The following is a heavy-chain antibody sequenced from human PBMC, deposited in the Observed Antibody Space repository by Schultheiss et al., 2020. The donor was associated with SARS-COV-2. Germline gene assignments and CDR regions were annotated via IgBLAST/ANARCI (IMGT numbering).Heavy chain of an antibody. CDR2: IYYSGST. J-gene: IGHJ4*02. Sequence: SQTLSLTCTVSGGSISSSSYYWSWIRQPPGKGLEWIGYIYYSGSTYYNPSLKSLVTISVDTSKNQFSLKLSSVTAADTAVYYCARGHSRGDYFDYWGQGTLVTVSS. D-gene: IGHD6-13*01. CDR1: GGSISSSSYY. CDR3: ARGHSRGDYFDY. V-gene: IGHV4-31*01.